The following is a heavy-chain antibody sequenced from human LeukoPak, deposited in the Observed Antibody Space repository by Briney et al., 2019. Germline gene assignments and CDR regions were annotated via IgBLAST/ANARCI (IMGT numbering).Heavy chain of an antibody. CDR1: GFTVSSNY. V-gene: IGHV3-23*01. CDR2: ISGSGGST. J-gene: IGHJ4*02. Sequence: GGSLRLSCAASGFTVSSNYMSWVRQAPGKGLEWVSAISGSGGSTYYADSVKGRFTISRDNSKNTLYLQMNSLRAEDTAVYYCAKGQWLVEGFDYWGQGTLVTVSS. CDR3: AKGQWLVEGFDY. D-gene: IGHD6-19*01.